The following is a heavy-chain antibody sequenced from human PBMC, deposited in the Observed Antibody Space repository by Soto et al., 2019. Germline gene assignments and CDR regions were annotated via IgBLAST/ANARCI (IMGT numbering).Heavy chain of an antibody. Sequence: QVHLVQSGTEVKKPGSSVKVSCKASGGNFRDYAISWVRQAPGQGPEWMGGIMAVFGTATYAQKFQGRVTIYADEFTTTAYLDLSSLTSGDAAVYYCAKSRGFYAAMDVWGQGTTVTVSS. D-gene: IGHD3-16*01. CDR2: IMAVFGTA. CDR1: GGNFRDYA. CDR3: AKSRGFYAAMDV. V-gene: IGHV1-69*01. J-gene: IGHJ6*02.